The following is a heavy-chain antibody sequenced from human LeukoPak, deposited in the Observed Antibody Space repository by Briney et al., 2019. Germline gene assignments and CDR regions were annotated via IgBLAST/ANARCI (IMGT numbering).Heavy chain of an antibody. J-gene: IGHJ4*02. D-gene: IGHD5-12*01. CDR1: GGSISSHY. CDR2: VYYSGST. CDR3: ARWDGYDDYFDS. Sequence: SETLSLTCTVSGGSISSHYWSGIRKPPGKGLEWIGSVYYSGSTNYNPSLKSRVTISVDRSKNQFSLKLNFVTAADTAVYYCARWDGYDDYFDSWGQGILVTVSS. V-gene: IGHV4-59*11.